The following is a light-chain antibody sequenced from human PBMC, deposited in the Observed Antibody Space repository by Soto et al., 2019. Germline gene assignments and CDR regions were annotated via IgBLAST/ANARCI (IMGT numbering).Light chain of an antibody. CDR3: CSYVGSYSYV. Sequence: QSALTQPRSVSGSPGQSVTVSCIGTSSDVDDYNSVSWYQQHPGKAPKLMIYDVSKRPSGVPDRFSGSKSGNTASLTISGLQAEDEADYYCCSYVGSYSYVFGIGTKLTVL. J-gene: IGLJ1*01. CDR2: DVS. CDR1: SSDVDDYNS. V-gene: IGLV2-11*01.